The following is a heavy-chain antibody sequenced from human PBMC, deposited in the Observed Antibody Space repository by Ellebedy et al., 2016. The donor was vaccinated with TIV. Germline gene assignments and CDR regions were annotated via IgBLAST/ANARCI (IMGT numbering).Heavy chain of an antibody. Sequence: GGSLRLSCAASGFTFSSYAMSWVRQAPGKGLEWVSAISGSGGSTYYADSVKGRFTISRDNSKNTLYLQMTSLSAEDTAVYYCARDSSGYCQLDHWGQGTLVTVFS. D-gene: IGHD3-22*01. V-gene: IGHV3-23*01. J-gene: IGHJ4*02. CDR3: ARDSSGYCQLDH. CDR2: ISGSGGST. CDR1: GFTFSSYA.